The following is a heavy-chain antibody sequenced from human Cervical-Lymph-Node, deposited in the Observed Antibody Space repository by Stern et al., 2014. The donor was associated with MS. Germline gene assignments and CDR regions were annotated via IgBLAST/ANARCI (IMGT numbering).Heavy chain of an antibody. CDR1: GFTFRNAW. CDR3: TTLDRSYPYYYYGMDV. CDR2: IKSKTDGGSN. V-gene: IGHV3-15*01. J-gene: IGHJ6*02. Sequence: EVQLVESGGGLVKPGGSLRLSCAASGFTFRNAWMTWIRQATGKGLEWVGRIKSKTDGGSNEYAAPVKGRFTISRDDSKNTRYLQMNSLKTEDTAVYYCTTLDRSYPYYYYGMDVWGQGTTVTVSS. D-gene: IGHD1-26*01.